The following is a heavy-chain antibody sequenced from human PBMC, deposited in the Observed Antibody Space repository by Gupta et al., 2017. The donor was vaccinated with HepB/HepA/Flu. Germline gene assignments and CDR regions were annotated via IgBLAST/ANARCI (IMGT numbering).Heavy chain of an antibody. Sequence: EGHLAESGGGLVNTGDSLRLSHPPGGAIFSSFILNCARQAPGEGLEWDSGSCSRSSYIYAEDSVKGRFTMSRGNDNNKLYLQMNSRRVEDTAVYYCAGGATTVTNFSLWGQRTLVTVSS. V-gene: IGHV3-21*01. CDR3: AGGATTVTNFSL. D-gene: IGHD4-17*01. J-gene: IGHJ4*02. CDR1: GAIFSSFI. CDR2: SCSRSSYI.